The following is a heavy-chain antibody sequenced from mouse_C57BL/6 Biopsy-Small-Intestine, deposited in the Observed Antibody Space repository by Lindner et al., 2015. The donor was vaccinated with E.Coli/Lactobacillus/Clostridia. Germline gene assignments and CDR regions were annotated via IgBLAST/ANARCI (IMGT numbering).Heavy chain of an antibody. CDR1: GYTFTGYW. CDR2: ILPGSGSP. CDR3: ARYDNYVGWFAY. V-gene: IGHV1-9*01. D-gene: IGHD2-3*01. J-gene: IGHJ3*01. Sequence: VQLQESGAELMKPGASVKLSCKATGYTFTGYWIEWVKQRPGHGLEWIGEILPGSGSPNYNEKFKGKATLTADKSSSTAYMQLSSLTSEDSAVYFCARYDNYVGWFAYWGQGTLVTVSA.